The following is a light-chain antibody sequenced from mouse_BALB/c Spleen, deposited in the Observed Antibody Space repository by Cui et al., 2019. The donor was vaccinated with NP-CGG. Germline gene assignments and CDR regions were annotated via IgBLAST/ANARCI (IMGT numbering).Light chain of an antibody. CDR1: TGAVTTSNY. J-gene: IGLJ2*01. V-gene: IGLV2*02. CDR3: PLGYTPHYV. Sequence: QAVVTQESALTTSPGGTVILTCRSSTGAVTTSNYANWVQEKPDHLFTGLIGGTSTRAPGVPVRFSGSLIGAKAALPIPGAQTEDIAIFFFPLGYTPHYVFGVGTKFTVL. CDR2: GTS.